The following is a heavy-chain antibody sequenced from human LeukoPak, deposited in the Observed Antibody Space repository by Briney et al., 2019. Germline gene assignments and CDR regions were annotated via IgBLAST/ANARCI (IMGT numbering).Heavy chain of an antibody. J-gene: IGHJ3*02. CDR3: VRDLFPDAFDI. Sequence: PGGSLRLSCAASGFTLSSYWMSWVRQAPGKGLEWVANIKEDGSEKYYVDSVKGRFTFSRDNARNTLSLQMNSLRADDTAMYYCVRDLFPDAFDIWGQGTRVTVSS. CDR2: IKEDGSEK. D-gene: IGHD2/OR15-2a*01. V-gene: IGHV3-7*01. CDR1: GFTLSSYW.